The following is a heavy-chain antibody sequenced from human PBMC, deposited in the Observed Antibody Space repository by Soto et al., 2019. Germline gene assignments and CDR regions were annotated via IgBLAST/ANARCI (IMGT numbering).Heavy chain of an antibody. V-gene: IGHV3-11*01. Sequence: QVLLVESGGGLVKPGGSLRLSCATSGFTFSDHYMTWIHQAPGKGLEWISYISGSGSDIYYADSVKGRFTVSRDNSKNSLYLQMSSLRAEDTAVYYCAGDVHYYTSDYWGQGTLVTVSS. CDR3: AGDVHYYTSDY. CDR1: GFTFSDHY. J-gene: IGHJ4*02. CDR2: ISGSGSDI. D-gene: IGHD3-3*01.